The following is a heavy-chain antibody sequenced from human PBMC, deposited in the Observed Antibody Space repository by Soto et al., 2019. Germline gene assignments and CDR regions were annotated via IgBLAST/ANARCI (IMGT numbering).Heavy chain of an antibody. J-gene: IGHJ5*02. CDR2: IYYSGST. CDR3: ARESRYSHRYNWFDP. Sequence: SETQSLPWTVADGSSSNLSYYRGRIRQPPGKGLEWIGSIYYSGSTYYNPSLKSRVTISVDTSKNQFSLKLSSVTAADTAVYYCARESRYSHRYNWFDPWGQGTLVTVSS. CDR1: DGSSSNLSYY. V-gene: IGHV4-39*02. D-gene: IGHD1-20*01.